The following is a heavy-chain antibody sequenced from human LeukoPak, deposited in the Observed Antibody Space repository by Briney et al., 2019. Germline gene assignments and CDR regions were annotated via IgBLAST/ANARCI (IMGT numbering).Heavy chain of an antibody. Sequence: PGGSLRLSCAASGFTFSDYYMSWIRQAPGKGLEGVSYISSSGSTIYYADSVKGRFTISRDNANKSLNLQMHSLRAEDTAVYYCARVWLQSKSLPDWGQGTLVTVSS. CDR1: GFTFSDYY. J-gene: IGHJ4*02. CDR2: ISSSGSTI. CDR3: ARVWLQSKSLPD. D-gene: IGHD5-24*01. V-gene: IGHV3-11*04.